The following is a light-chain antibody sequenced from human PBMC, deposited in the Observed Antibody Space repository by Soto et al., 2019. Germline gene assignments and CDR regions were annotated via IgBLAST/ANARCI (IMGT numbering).Light chain of an antibody. J-gene: IGKJ5*01. V-gene: IGKV4-1*01. CDR3: QQYNNWPQVT. CDR1: QSVLHYSNNKNN. CDR2: DAS. Sequence: DHVMTQSPESLPVSLGERATIHYKSSQSVLHYSNNKNNLAWYQQRPGQTPRLLIYDASTRATGIPARFSGSGSGTEFTLTISNLLSEDFAVYYCQQYNNWPQVTFGQGTRLEIK.